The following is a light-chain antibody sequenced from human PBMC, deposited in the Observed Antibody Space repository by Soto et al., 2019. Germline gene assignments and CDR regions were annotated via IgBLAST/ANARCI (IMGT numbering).Light chain of an antibody. Sequence: DIQMPQSPSSLSASVGARVSITCQASEDIRTSLSWFQHKPGRAPKLLIYGASYLETGVPSRFRVSGSGTDFTLTISSLQPEDIATYYWQHDNDPPPFTFGPGTIVDVK. CDR2: GAS. J-gene: IGKJ3*01. CDR1: EDIRTS. CDR3: QHDNDPPPFT. V-gene: IGKV1-33*01.